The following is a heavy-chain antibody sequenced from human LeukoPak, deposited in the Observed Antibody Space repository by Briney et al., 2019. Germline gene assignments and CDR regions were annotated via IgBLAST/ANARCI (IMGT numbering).Heavy chain of an antibody. Sequence: GGSLRVSCAASGFTFSNYALNWVRQAPGKGLEWVSASGTSGDTYYADSVRGRFTISRDNAKNMVYLQMSSLRAEDTALYYCAQKRPGTYPFDYWGQGTLVTVSS. D-gene: IGHD6-13*01. V-gene: IGHV3-23*01. CDR1: GFTFSNYA. J-gene: IGHJ4*02. CDR3: AQKRPGTYPFDY. CDR2: SGTSGDT.